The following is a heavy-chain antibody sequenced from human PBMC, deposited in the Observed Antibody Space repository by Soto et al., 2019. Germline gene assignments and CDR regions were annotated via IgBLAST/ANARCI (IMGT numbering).Heavy chain of an antibody. J-gene: IGHJ5*02. CDR3: ARAYDFEGWFDP. Sequence: QVQLVQSGAAVKKPGSSVNVSCKASGGTFSSYAISWVRQAPGQGLEWMGGIIPIFGTASYAQKFQGRVTLTADESTSPAYMELSSLRSEDTAVYYCARAYDFEGWFDPWGQGTLVTVSS. V-gene: IGHV1-69*12. CDR2: IIPIFGTA. CDR1: GGTFSSYA. D-gene: IGHD3-3*01.